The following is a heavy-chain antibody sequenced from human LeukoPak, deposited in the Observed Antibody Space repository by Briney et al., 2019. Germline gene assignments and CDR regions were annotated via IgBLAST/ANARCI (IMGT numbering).Heavy chain of an antibody. D-gene: IGHD3-22*01. CDR3: AREVTYYSDKEGRNAFDI. J-gene: IGHJ3*02. Sequence: GGSLRLSCAASGLTFNIFWMSWVRQAPGEGLEWVANIKQDASEKYYVDSMKGRFTISRDNDKNSLYLQMNSLRAEDTAVHYCAREVTYYSDKEGRNAFDIWGQGTMVTVSS. CDR1: GLTFNIFW. V-gene: IGHV3-7*01. CDR2: IKQDASEK.